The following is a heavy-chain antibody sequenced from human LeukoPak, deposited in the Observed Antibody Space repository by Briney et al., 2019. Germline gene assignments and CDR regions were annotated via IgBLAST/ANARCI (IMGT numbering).Heavy chain of an antibody. Sequence: PGGSLRLSCAASGFTFSSYAMSWVRQAPGKGLEWVSAISGSGGSTYYADSVKGRFTISRDNAKNSLYLQMNSLRAEDTAVYYCARWETGYSSGWAYWGQGTLVTVSS. V-gene: IGHV3-23*01. D-gene: IGHD6-19*01. CDR2: ISGSGGST. CDR1: GFTFSSYA. CDR3: ARWETGYSSGWAY. J-gene: IGHJ4*02.